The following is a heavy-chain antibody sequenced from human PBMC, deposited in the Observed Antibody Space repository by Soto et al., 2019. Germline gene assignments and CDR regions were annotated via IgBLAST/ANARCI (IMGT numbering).Heavy chain of an antibody. CDR2: IYPGGSDT. CDR1: GYSFTSYW. V-gene: IGHV5-51*01. D-gene: IGHD6-6*01. CDR3: ERICYIEAPGVGWFDT. Sequence: GESLKISCKGSGYSFTSYWIGWVRQMPGKGLEWMGIIYPGGSDTRYSPSFQGQVTISADKSISTAYLQWSSLKASDTAMYYCERICYIEAPGVGWFDTWGQGTLVTVSS. J-gene: IGHJ5*02.